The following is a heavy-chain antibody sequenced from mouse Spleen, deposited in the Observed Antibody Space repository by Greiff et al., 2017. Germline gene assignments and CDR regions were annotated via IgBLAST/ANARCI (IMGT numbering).Heavy chain of an antibody. Sequence: EVQGVESGGGLVKPGGSLKLSCAASGFTFSDYGMHWVRQAPEKGLEWVAYISSGSSTIYYADTVKGRFTISRDNAKNTLFLQMTSLRSEDTAMYYCARGRVPYAMDYWGQGTSVTVSS. CDR2: ISSGSSTI. V-gene: IGHV5-17*01. J-gene: IGHJ4*01. CDR3: ARGRVPYAMDY. CDR1: GFTFSDYG.